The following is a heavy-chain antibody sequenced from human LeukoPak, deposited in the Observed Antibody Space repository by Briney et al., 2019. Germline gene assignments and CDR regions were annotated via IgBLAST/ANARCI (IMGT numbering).Heavy chain of an antibody. Sequence: SETLSLTCTVSGYSISSGYDWGWIRQPPGKGLEWIGKIYHSGSTYYNPSLKSRVTISVDTSKNQFSLKLSSVTAADTAVYYCARSSSWTYYYYYMDVWGKGTTVTVSS. J-gene: IGHJ6*03. CDR1: GYSISSGYD. CDR3: ARSSSWTYYYYYMDV. D-gene: IGHD6-13*01. V-gene: IGHV4-38-2*02. CDR2: IYHSGST.